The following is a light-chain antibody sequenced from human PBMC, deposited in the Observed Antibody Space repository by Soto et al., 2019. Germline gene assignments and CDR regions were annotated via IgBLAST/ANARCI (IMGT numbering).Light chain of an antibody. CDR1: SSDVGGYNY. CDR2: DVS. J-gene: IGLJ1*01. V-gene: IGLV2-14*01. Sequence: QSVLTQPASVSGSPGQSITISCTGTSSDVGGYNYVSWYQQHPGKAPKLMIYDVSNRPSGVSNRFSGSKSGNTASLTISGLQAEDEADYYCSSYTSSRRYVFVPGTKVTDL. CDR3: SSYTSSRRYV.